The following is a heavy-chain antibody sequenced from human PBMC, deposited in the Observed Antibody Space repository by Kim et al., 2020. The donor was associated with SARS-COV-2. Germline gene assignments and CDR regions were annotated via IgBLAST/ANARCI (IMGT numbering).Heavy chain of an antibody. D-gene: IGHD6-13*01. V-gene: IGHV4-59*09. J-gene: IGHJ3*02. CDR3: ARGRGIADGFDI. Sequence: NSNPSHKSRVTISVDTSTNPFSLKLSSVTAADTAVYYCARGRGIADGFDIWGQGTMVTVSS.